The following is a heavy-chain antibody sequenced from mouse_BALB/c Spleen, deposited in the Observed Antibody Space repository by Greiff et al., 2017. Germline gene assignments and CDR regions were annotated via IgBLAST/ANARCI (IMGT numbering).Heavy chain of an antibody. Sequence: EVHLVESGGGLVKPGGSLKLSCAASGFTFSSYAMSWVRQSPEKRLEWVAEISSGGSYTYYPDTVTGRFTISRDNAKNTLYLEMSSLRSEDTAMYYCARDRKYGNYVRAMDYWGQGTSVTVSS. CDR1: GFTFSSYA. CDR2: ISSGGSYT. D-gene: IGHD2-10*02. V-gene: IGHV5-9-4*01. CDR3: ARDRKYGNYVRAMDY. J-gene: IGHJ4*01.